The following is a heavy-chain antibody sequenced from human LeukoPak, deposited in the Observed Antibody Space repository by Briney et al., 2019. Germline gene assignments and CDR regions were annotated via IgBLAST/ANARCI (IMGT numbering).Heavy chain of an antibody. Sequence: GGSLRLSCAAAGFTFSSYSMNWVRQAPGKGLEWVSYINNGGSTIYYADSVKGRFTISRDNAKNSLYLQMNSLRAEDTAVYYCAILSGYAWHYWGQGTLVTVSS. D-gene: IGHD5-12*01. CDR3: AILSGYAWHY. CDR2: INNGGSTI. J-gene: IGHJ4*02. CDR1: GFTFSSYS. V-gene: IGHV3-48*01.